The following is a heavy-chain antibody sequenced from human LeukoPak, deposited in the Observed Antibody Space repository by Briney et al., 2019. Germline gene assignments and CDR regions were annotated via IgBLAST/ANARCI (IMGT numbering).Heavy chain of an antibody. CDR1: GYTFTSYD. CDR3: ARDPITATGRRYFDY. CDR2: MNPNSGNT. D-gene: IGHD6-13*01. J-gene: IGHJ4*02. V-gene: IGHV1-8*01. Sequence: ASVKVSCKASGYTFTSYDINWVRQATGQGLEWMGWMNPNSGNTGYAQKFQGRVTMTRNTSISTAYMELRSLRSDDTAVYYCARDPITATGRRYFDYWGQGTLVTVSS.